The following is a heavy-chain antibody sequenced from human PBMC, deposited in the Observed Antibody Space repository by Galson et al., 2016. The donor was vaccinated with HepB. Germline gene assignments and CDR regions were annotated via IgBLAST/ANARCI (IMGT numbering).Heavy chain of an antibody. Sequence: ETLSLTCAVSGGSISSSNWWSWVRQPPGKGLEWIGEIYRGGSTSYNPSLKSRVTISVDKSKNQFSLKLSSVTAADTAVYYCARGGDYDSSGRFDYWGQGTLVTVSS. CDR3: ARGGDYDSSGRFDY. J-gene: IGHJ4*02. CDR2: IYRGGST. CDR1: GGSISSSNW. D-gene: IGHD3-22*01. V-gene: IGHV4-4*02.